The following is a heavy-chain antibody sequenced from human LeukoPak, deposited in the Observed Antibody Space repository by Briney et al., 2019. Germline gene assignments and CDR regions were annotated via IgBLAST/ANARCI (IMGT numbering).Heavy chain of an antibody. J-gene: IGHJ5*02. CDR3: ATGGNPYCGGDCPNWFDP. CDR1: GGSFSGYY. CDR2: INHSGST. V-gene: IGHV4-34*01. Sequence: PSETLSLTCAVYGGSFSGYYWSWIRQPPGKGLEWIGEINHSGSTNYNPSLKSRVTISVDTSKNQFSLKLSSVTAADTALYYCATGGNPYCGGDCPNWFDPWGQGTLVTVSS. D-gene: IGHD2-21*02.